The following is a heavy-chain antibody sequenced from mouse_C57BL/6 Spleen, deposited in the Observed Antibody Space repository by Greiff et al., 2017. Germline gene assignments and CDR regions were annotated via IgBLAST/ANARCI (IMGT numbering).Heavy chain of an antibody. CDR2: INYDGSST. D-gene: IGHD4-1*01. J-gene: IGHJ2*01. CDR1: GFTFSDYY. CDR3: ARETWAFDY. Sequence: EVQRVESEGGLVQPGSSMKLSCTASGFTFSDYYMAWVRQVPEKGLEWVANINYDGSSTYYLDSLKSRFIISRDNAKNILYLQMSSLKSEDTATYYCARETWAFDYWGQGTTLTVSS. V-gene: IGHV5-16*01.